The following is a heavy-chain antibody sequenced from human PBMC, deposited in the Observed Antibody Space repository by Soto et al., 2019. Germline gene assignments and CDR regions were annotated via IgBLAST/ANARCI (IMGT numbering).Heavy chain of an antibody. CDR3: ARDRDWLFPIY. D-gene: IGHD3-9*01. J-gene: IGHJ4*02. CDR2: IYYSGST. Sequence: PSETLSLTCTVSGGSISSYYWSWIRQPPGKGLEWIGYIYYSGSTNYNPSLKSRVTISVDTSKNQFSLKLSSVTAADTAVYYCARDRDWLFPIYWGQGTLVTVSS. CDR1: GGSISSYY. V-gene: IGHV4-59*12.